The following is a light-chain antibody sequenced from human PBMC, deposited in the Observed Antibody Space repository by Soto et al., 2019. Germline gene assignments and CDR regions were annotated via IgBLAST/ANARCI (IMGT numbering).Light chain of an antibody. V-gene: IGKV3-11*01. Sequence: EIVLTQSPATLSLCPGERATLSCRASQSISSYLAWYQQKPGQAPRLLIYDASNRATGIPARFSGSGSGTDFTLTISSLEPEDFAVYYCQQRSNWPPWYTFGQGTKLGIK. CDR2: DAS. CDR1: QSISSY. J-gene: IGKJ2*01. CDR3: QQRSNWPPWYT.